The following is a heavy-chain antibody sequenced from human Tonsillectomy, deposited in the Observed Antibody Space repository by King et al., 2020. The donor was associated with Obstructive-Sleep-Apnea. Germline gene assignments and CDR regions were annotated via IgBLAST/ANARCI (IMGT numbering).Heavy chain of an antibody. CDR3: ARRGTYGENYFDY. V-gene: IGHV5-51*01. CDR1: GYSFTSYW. J-gene: IGHJ4*02. D-gene: IGHD4-17*01. Sequence: VQLVESGAEVKMPGESLKISCKGSGYSFTSYWIGWVRQMPGKGLEWMGIIYPGDADTSSSPSFQGQVTISADKSISTAYLQWSSLKASDTAMYYCARRGTYGENYFDYWGQGTLVTVSS. CDR2: IYPGDADT.